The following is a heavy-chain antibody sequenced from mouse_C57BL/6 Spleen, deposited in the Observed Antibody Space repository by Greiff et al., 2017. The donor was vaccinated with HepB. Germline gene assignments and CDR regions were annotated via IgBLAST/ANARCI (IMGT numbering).Heavy chain of an antibody. Sequence: EVQLKESGAELVRPGASVKLSCTASGFNIKDDYMHWVKQRPEQGLEWIGWIDPENGDTEYASKFQGKATITADTSSNTAYLQLSSLTSEDTAVYYCTTGRYAMDYWGQGTSVTVSS. CDR2: IDPENGDT. CDR1: GFNIKDDY. V-gene: IGHV14-4*01. CDR3: TTGRYAMDY. J-gene: IGHJ4*01.